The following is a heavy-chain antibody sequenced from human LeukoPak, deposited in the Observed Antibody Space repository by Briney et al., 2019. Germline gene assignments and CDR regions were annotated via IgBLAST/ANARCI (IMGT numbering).Heavy chain of an antibody. CDR2: ISSSSSYI. Sequence: KAGGSLRLSCAASGFTFSSYSMNWVRQAPGKGLEWVSSISSSSSYIYYADSVKGRFTISRDNAKNSLYLQMNSLRAEDTAVYYCAKRIQSAMATGYWGQGTLVTVSS. CDR3: AKRIQSAMATGY. CDR1: GFTFSSYS. D-gene: IGHD5-18*01. V-gene: IGHV3-21*04. J-gene: IGHJ4*02.